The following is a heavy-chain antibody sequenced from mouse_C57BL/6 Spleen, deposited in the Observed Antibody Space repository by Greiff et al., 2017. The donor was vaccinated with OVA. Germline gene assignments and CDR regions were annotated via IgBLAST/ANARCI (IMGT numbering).Heavy chain of an antibody. D-gene: IGHD2-4*01. Sequence: VKLMESGPELVKPGASVKISCKASGYAFSSSWMNWVKQRPGKGLEWIGRIYPGDGDTNYNGKFKGKATLTADKSSSTAYMQLSSLTSEDSAVYFCARRNSGYDYDVGYYAMDYWGQGTSVTVSS. CDR2: IYPGDGDT. CDR1: GYAFSSSW. V-gene: IGHV1-82*01. CDR3: ARRNSGYDYDVGYYAMDY. J-gene: IGHJ4*01.